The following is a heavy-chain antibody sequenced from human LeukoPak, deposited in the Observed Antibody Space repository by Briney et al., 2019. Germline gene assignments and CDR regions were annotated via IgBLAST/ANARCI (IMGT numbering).Heavy chain of an antibody. CDR2: IRSKAYGGTT. V-gene: IGHV3-49*03. J-gene: IGHJ4*02. CDR3: SRGRVTTDY. CDR1: GFTFGDYA. D-gene: IGHD4-17*01. Sequence: GGSLRLSCTASGFTFGDYAMSWFRQAPGKGLEWVGLIRSKAYGGTTDYAASVKGRFTISRDDSKSIAYLQMNSLKTEDTAVFYCSRGRVTTDYWGQRTLVTVSS.